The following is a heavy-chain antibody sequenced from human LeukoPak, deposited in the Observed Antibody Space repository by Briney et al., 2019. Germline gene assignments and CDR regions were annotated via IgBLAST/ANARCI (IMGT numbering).Heavy chain of an antibody. V-gene: IGHV1-3*04. J-gene: IGHJ4*02. CDR2: INTGNGNT. CDR3: ARDRAMADY. Sequence: ASVKVSCKASGYIFTSYPIHWVRQAPGQRLEWMGWINTGNGNTKYSQRFEGRVTVTTDTSAAAAYMELSSLRSEDTAVYYCARDRAMADYWGQGALVTVSS. D-gene: IGHD5-18*01. CDR1: GYIFTSYP.